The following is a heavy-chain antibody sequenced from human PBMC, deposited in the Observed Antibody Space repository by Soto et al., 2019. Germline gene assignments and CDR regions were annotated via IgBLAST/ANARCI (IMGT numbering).Heavy chain of an antibody. CDR2: INPDGGEK. Sequence: EVQLVESGGGLVQPGGSLRLSCASSGLTFSNYWMNWVRQAPGKGLEWVANINPDGGEKRYVDSVKGRFTISRDNAKNSLYLQMNSLGAEDTAVYYCAGWGDHNYWGQGTLVTVSS. J-gene: IGHJ4*02. D-gene: IGHD2-21*02. CDR1: GLTFSNYW. V-gene: IGHV3-7*01. CDR3: AGWGDHNY.